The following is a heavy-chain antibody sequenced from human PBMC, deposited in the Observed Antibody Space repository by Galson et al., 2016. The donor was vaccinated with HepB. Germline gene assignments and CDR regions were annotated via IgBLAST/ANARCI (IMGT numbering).Heavy chain of an antibody. J-gene: IGHJ5*02. Sequence: SLRLSCAASGFAFSSHWMHWVRQDLGKGLVWVSRINSDGTISNYADSVKGRFTISRGNAKNTLYLQLNSLRAEDTAVYFCVRAHSVVPKTAYNWFDPWGRGTLVTVSS. CDR3: VRAHSVVPKTAYNWFDP. D-gene: IGHD4-23*01. CDR2: INSDGTIS. CDR1: GFAFSSHW. V-gene: IGHV3-74*01.